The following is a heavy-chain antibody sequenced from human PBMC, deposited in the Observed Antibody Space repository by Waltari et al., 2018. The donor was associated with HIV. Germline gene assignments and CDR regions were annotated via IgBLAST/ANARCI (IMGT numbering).Heavy chain of an antibody. CDR3: AKDYGAHRYYLDY. Sequence: EVQLVQSGAEVKKPGESLKLSCTGSGYTFSNYWIGWVRQMPGKGLEWMGIINPNGSDTRYSPAFQGQVIISVDKSINTAYLQWSSLRASDTATYYCAKDYGAHRYYLDYWGQGTLVTVSS. D-gene: IGHD4-17*01. CDR1: GYTFSNYW. CDR2: INPNGSDT. J-gene: IGHJ4*02. V-gene: IGHV5-51*01.